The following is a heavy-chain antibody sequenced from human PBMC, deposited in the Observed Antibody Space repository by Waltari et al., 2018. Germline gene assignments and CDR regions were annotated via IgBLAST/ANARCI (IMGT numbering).Heavy chain of an antibody. V-gene: IGHV3-74*01. J-gene: IGHJ4*02. CDR3: VLYSSELLGDC. CDR1: GFTFSKYW. CDR2: INMDGTIT. Sequence: EVQLVASGGGLVQPGGSLRLAGAASGFTFSKYWMHWVRQAPGKGLVSVAHINMDGTITNYADCVEGRLTVSRDNAKKTMFLQMNSLRVDDTALYYCVLYSSELLGDCWGQGPLATVSS. D-gene: IGHD3-22*01.